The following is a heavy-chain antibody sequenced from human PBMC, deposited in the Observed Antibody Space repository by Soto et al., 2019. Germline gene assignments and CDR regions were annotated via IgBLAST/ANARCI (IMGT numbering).Heavy chain of an antibody. J-gene: IGHJ5*02. CDR3: ARDRPGQQRGSWFDP. CDR2: IYYSGST. D-gene: IGHD6-13*01. Sequence: WETLSLTCTVSGGSVSSGSYYWSWIRQPPGKGLEWIGYIYYSGSTNYNPSLKSRVTISVDTSKNQFSLKLSSVTAADTAVYYCARDRPGQQRGSWFDPWGQGTLVTVSS. V-gene: IGHV4-61*01. CDR1: GGSVSSGSYY.